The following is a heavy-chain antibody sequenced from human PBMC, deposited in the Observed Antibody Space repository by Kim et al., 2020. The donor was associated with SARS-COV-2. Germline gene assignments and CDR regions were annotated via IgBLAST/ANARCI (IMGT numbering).Heavy chain of an antibody. J-gene: IGHJ4*02. Sequence: SETLSLTCTVSGGSISSYYWSWIRQPPGKGLEWIGYIYYSGSTNYNPSLKSRVTISVDTSKNQFSLKLSSVTAADTAVYYCARRGIYYYGSGSYDLFDYWGQGTLVTVSS. CDR2: IYYSGST. CDR3: ARRGIYYYGSGSYDLFDY. CDR1: GGSISSYY. V-gene: IGHV4-59*08. D-gene: IGHD3-10*01.